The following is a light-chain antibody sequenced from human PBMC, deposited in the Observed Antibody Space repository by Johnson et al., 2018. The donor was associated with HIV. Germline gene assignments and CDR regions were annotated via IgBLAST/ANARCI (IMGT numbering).Light chain of an antibody. Sequence: QSVLTQPPSVSAAPGQKVTISCSGSSSNIGNNDVSWYQQLPGTAPKLLIYDNNKRPSGIPDRFSGSKSGTSATLGITGLQTGDEADYYCGTWDSSLNAYVFGAATKVAVL. CDR2: DNN. CDR1: SSNIGNND. V-gene: IGLV1-51*01. CDR3: GTWDSSLNAYV. J-gene: IGLJ1*01.